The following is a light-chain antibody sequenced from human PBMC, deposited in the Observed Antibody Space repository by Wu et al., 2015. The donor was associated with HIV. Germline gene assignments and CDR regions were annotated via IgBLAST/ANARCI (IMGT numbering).Light chain of an antibody. V-gene: IGKV3-20*01. CDR2: HAS. J-gene: IGKJ1*01. CDR3: QQYGSSSWT. CDR1: KSISNNY. Sequence: ENLLTQSPGTLSLSPGERATLSCRASKSISNNYLAWYQQKSGQAPRLLVYHASSRATGVPDRFSGSGSGTDFTLTISRLEPEDFAVYYCQQYGSSSWTFGQGTKVGNQT.